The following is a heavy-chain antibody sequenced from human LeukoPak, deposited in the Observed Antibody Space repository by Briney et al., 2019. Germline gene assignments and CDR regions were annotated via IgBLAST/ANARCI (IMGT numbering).Heavy chain of an antibody. CDR3: AKGVVRSSGWLGRYYYYGMDV. Sequence: PGGSLRLSCEASGFTFTNHWMHWVRQPPGKGLVWVSRINNDGSDAVYADSVRGRFTISRDNAKNTLYLQMNSLRAEDTAVYYCAKGVVRSSGWLGRYYYYGMDVWGQGTTVTVSS. CDR2: INNDGSDA. V-gene: IGHV3-74*01. D-gene: IGHD6-19*01. J-gene: IGHJ6*02. CDR1: GFTFTNHW.